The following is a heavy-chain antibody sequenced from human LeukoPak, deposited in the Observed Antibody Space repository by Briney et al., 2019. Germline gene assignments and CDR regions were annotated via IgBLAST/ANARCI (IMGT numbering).Heavy chain of an antibody. J-gene: IGHJ4*02. CDR2: ITGSGTAT. V-gene: IGHV3-23*01. CDR1: GFTFDNYA. D-gene: IGHD6-13*01. Sequence: PGGSLRLSCEASGFTFDNYAISWVRQAPGKGLEWVSAITGSGTATFYAASVEAHFTISRDNSKNTVYLQMNSLRVEDTAIYYCAKDSSSSWTLGYWGQGTLVTASS. CDR3: AKDSSSSWTLGY.